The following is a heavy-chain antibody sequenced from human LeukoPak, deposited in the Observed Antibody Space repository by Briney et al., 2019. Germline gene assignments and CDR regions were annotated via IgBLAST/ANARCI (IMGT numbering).Heavy chain of an antibody. CDR1: GFTFSDYY. Sequence: GGSLRLSCAASGFTFSDYYMSWIRQAPGKGLEWVSYISSSGSTIYYADSVKGRFTISRDNAKNSLYLQMNSLRAEDTAVYYCARDFTTVTAYDYYYYMDVWGKGTTVTVSS. D-gene: IGHD4-17*01. CDR3: ARDFTTVTAYDYYYYMDV. CDR2: ISSSGSTI. V-gene: IGHV3-11*04. J-gene: IGHJ6*03.